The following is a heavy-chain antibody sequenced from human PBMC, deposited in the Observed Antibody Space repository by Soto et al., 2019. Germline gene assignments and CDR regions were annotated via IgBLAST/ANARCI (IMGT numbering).Heavy chain of an antibody. D-gene: IGHD3-3*02. J-gene: IGHJ5*02. CDR1: GFDFTSHW. CDR2: IDLVESQT. Sequence: PGESLRLSCQGSGFDFTSHWITWVRLMPGKGLDWIGNIDLVESQTHYSPSFQGQVTLSADKSINTSFLQWATLRDSDTAMYYCTRLIFGVVTLFSWFEPWGPGTRVNGSS. CDR3: TRLIFGVVTLFSWFEP. V-gene: IGHV5-10-1*04.